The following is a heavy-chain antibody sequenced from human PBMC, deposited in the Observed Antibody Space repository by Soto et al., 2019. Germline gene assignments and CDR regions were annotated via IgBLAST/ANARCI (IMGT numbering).Heavy chain of an antibody. CDR2: IIPIFGTA. D-gene: IGHD6-13*01. CDR1: GGTFSSYA. V-gene: IGHV1-69*13. Sequence: SVKVACKASGGTFSSYAISWLRQAPGQGLEWMGGIIPIFGTANYAQKFQGRVTITADESTSTAYMELSSLRSEDTAVYYCARSVSRGYSSSWYVDYGMDVWG. CDR3: ARSVSRGYSSSWYVDYGMDV. J-gene: IGHJ6*02.